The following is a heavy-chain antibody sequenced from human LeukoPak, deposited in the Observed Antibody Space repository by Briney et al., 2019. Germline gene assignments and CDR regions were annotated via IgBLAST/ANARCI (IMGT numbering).Heavy chain of an antibody. Sequence: PGGSLRLSCAASGFTVSSNYMSWVRQARGKGLEWVSVIYSGGSTYYADSVKGRFTISRDNSKNTLYLQMNSLRAEDTAVYYCARDGLDTAMVTVTTYFDYWGQGTLVTVSS. J-gene: IGHJ4*02. D-gene: IGHD5-18*01. V-gene: IGHV3-66*01. CDR1: GFTVSSNY. CDR3: ARDGLDTAMVTVTTYFDY. CDR2: IYSGGST.